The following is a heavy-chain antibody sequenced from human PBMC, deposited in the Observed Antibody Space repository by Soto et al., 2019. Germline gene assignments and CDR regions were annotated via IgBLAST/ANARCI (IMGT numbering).Heavy chain of an antibody. J-gene: IGHJ6*02. V-gene: IGHV1-3*01. Sequence: ASVKVSCKASGYTFTSYAMHWVRQAPGQRLEWMGWINAGNGNTKYSQKFQGRVTITRDTSASTAYMELSSLRSEDTAVYYCAREGSIAARYGMDVWGQGTTVTVSS. CDR1: GYTFTSYA. D-gene: IGHD6-6*01. CDR2: INAGNGNT. CDR3: AREGSIAARYGMDV.